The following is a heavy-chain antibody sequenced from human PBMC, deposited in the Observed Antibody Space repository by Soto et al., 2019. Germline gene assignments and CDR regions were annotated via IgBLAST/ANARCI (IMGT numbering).Heavy chain of an antibody. CDR2: IYPGDSDT. V-gene: IGHV5-51*01. Sequence: GESLKISCKGSGYSFTSYWIGWVRQMPGKGLEWMGIIYPGDSDTRYSPSFQGQSTISADKSISTAYLQWISLKASDSAMYYFARRHGDSGYDAFDIWSQGTMVTVAS. J-gene: IGHJ3*02. D-gene: IGHD5-12*01. CDR1: GYSFTSYW. CDR3: ARRHGDSGYDAFDI.